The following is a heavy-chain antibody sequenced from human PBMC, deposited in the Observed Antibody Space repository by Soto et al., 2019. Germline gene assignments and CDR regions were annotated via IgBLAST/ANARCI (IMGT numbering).Heavy chain of an antibody. J-gene: IGHJ6*02. D-gene: IGHD3-10*01. CDR1: GGSISSYY. CDR2: IYYSGST. V-gene: IGHV4-59*08. CDR3: AGQPTAGSYYDLGSYYYYYAMDV. Sequence: TSETLSLTCTVSGGSISSYYWSWIRQPPGKGLEWIGYIYYSGSTNYNPSLKSRVTISVDTSKNQFSLKLNSMTAADTAVYYCAGQPTAGSYYDLGSYYYYYAMDVWGQGTTVTVSS.